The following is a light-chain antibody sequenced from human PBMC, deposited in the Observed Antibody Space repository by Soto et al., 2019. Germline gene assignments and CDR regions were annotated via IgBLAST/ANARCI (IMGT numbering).Light chain of an antibody. CDR1: QSFRGL. Sequence: EVVLTQSPVTLSLSPGERATLSCRASQSFRGLLAWYQQKPGQAPRLLIYDAYNRATGIPPRFSGSGSGTDCTITINSPEPDGAGVYYCRQRHKWPITFDRGTRLEIK. J-gene: IGKJ5*01. V-gene: IGKV3-11*01. CDR2: DAY. CDR3: RQRHKWPIT.